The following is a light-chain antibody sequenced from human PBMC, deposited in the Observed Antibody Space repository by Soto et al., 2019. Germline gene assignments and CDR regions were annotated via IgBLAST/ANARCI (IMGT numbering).Light chain of an antibody. CDR3: CSYAGSYTYV. V-gene: IGLV2-11*01. CDR2: DVI. CDR1: SSDVGDYNY. J-gene: IGLJ1*01. Sequence: QSALTQPRSVSGSPGQSVTISCIGTSSDVGDYNYVSWYQQHPGKAPKLMIYDVIKRPSGVPDRFSGSKSGNTASLTISGLQAVDEADYYCCSYAGSYTYVFGTGTKVTVL.